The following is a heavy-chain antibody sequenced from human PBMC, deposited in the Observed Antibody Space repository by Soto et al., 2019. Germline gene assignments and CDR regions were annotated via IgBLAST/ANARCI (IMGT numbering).Heavy chain of an antibody. CDR3: ARVRIATGEYFDY. CDR2: IYYSGST. D-gene: IGHD3-16*01. Sequence: SETLSLTCTVSGGSISSYYWSWIRQPPGKGLEWIGYIYYSGSTNYNPSLKSRVTISVDTSKNQFSLKLSSVTAADTAVYYCARVRIATGEYFDYWGQGTLVTVSS. V-gene: IGHV4-59*01. CDR1: GGSISSYY. J-gene: IGHJ4*02.